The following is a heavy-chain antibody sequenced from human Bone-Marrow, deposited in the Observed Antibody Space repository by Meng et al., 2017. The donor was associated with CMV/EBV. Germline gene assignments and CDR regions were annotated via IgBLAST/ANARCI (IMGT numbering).Heavy chain of an antibody. D-gene: IGHD2-2*01. CDR3: AKDLAPASYRGYYYYGMDV. V-gene: IGHV3-30-3*01. CDR2: ISYDGDNK. Sequence: GGSLRLSCAASGFTFSSYAIHWVRQAPGKGLEWVTVISYDGDNKYYVDSVKGRFTISRDNSKSILYLQMNSLRAEDTAVYYCAKDLAPASYRGYYYYGMDVWGQGTTVTVSS. J-gene: IGHJ6*02. CDR1: GFTFSSYA.